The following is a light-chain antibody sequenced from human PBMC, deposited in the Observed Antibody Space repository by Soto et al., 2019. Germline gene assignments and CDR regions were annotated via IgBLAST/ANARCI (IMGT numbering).Light chain of an antibody. J-gene: IGKJ1*01. V-gene: IGKV1-5*03. CDR1: QSVDIW. CDR2: KAS. Sequence: DIQMTQSPFTLSASVGDRVTITCRASQSVDIWLAWYQQKPGKAPKLLIYKASTLESGVPSRFSGSGSGTEFTLTISSLQPDDFATYYGQQYNGFSRTFGQGTKVEV. CDR3: QQYNGFSRT.